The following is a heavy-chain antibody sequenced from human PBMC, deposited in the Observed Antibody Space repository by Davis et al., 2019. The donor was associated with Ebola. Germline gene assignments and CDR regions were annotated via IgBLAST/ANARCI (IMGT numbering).Heavy chain of an antibody. J-gene: IGHJ4*02. CDR3: ARGGYSYGYGLDY. CDR1: GYTFTSYG. CDR2: IIPILGIA. V-gene: IGHV1-69*04. Sequence: KVSCKASGYTFTSYGISWVRQAPGQGLEWMGRIIPILGIANYAQKFQGRVTITADKSTSTAYMEVNGLTSEDTAVYYCARGGYSYGYGLDYWGQGSLVTVSS. D-gene: IGHD5-18*01.